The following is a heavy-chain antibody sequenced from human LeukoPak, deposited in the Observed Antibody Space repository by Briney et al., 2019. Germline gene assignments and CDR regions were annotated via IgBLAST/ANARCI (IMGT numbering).Heavy chain of an antibody. V-gene: IGHV3-30*18. Sequence: GGSLRLSCAASGFTFTTFGIHWVRQAPGKGLEWVAAISPDGNLEYCTDSVKGRFTISRDNSKNMIYLQMSSLRGEDSALYYCAKINNNDDYWGQGTLITVSS. CDR2: ISPDGNLE. CDR1: GFTFTTFG. J-gene: IGHJ4*02. CDR3: AKINNNDDY. D-gene: IGHD1/OR15-1a*01.